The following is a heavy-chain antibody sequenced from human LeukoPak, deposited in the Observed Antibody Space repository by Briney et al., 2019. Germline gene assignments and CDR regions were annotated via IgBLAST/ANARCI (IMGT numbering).Heavy chain of an antibody. D-gene: IGHD5-18*01. Sequence: GASVKVSCKASGYTFTGYYTHWVRQAPGQGLEWMGWINPNSGGTNYAQKSQGRVTMTRDTSISTAYMELSRLRSDDTAVYYCATLDTAMVSLDYWGQGTLVTVSS. CDR1: GYTFTGYY. CDR3: ATLDTAMVSLDY. V-gene: IGHV1-2*02. CDR2: INPNSGGT. J-gene: IGHJ4*02.